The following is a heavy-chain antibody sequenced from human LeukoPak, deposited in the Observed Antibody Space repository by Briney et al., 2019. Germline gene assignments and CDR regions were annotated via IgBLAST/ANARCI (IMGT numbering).Heavy chain of an antibody. CDR3: ARLSAYYYGSYFYYYMDV. D-gene: IGHD3-10*01. CDR1: GFTFSTYA. J-gene: IGHJ6*03. CDR2: ISGGGETT. V-gene: IGHV3-23*01. Sequence: GGSLRLSCAASGFTFSTYAMSWVRQAPGKGLEWVSSISGGGETTHYAESVKGRFTISRDNSKNTLYLQMNSLRAEDTALYYCARLSAYYYGSYFYYYMDVWGKGTTVTVSS.